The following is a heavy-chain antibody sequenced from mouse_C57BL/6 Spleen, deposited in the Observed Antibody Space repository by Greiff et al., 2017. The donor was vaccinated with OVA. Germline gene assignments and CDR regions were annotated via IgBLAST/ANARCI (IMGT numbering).Heavy chain of an antibody. J-gene: IGHJ2*01. CDR2: INYDGSST. Sequence: EVQLVESEGGLVQPGRSMKLSCTASGFTFSDYYMAWVRQVPEKGLEWVANINYDGSSTYYLDSLKSRFIISRDNAKNILYLQMSSLKSEDTATYYCARVLDWDFDYWGQGTTLTVSS. V-gene: IGHV5-16*01. CDR1: GFTFSDYY. D-gene: IGHD4-1*01. CDR3: ARVLDWDFDY.